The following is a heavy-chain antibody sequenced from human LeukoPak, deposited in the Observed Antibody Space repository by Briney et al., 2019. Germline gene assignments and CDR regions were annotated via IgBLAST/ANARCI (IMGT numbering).Heavy chain of an antibody. D-gene: IGHD1-26*01. Sequence: SETLSLTCTVSGGSISSYYWSWIRQPPGKGLEWIGYIYYSGSTNYNPSLKSRVTISVDTSKNQFSLKLSSVTAADTAVYYCARYSDPGSYTDAFDIWGQGTMVTVSS. CDR3: ARYSDPGSYTDAFDI. J-gene: IGHJ3*02. V-gene: IGHV4-59*01. CDR1: GGSISSYY. CDR2: IYYSGST.